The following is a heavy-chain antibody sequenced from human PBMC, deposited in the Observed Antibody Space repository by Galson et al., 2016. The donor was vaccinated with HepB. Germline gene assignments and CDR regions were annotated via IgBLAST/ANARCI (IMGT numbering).Heavy chain of an antibody. D-gene: IGHD1-26*01. Sequence: SLRLSCEASGFTFSDYYMTWVRQAPGQGLESVSFISRNGSSFYYAQSLKGRFTITRDNAKNSLFLQMNSLGAEDTAFYYCVRDYSGALNVDAFFIRGQGTSVTVSS. CDR1: GFTFSDYY. V-gene: IGHV3-11*04. CDR3: VRDYSGALNVDAFFI. CDR2: ISRNGSSF. J-gene: IGHJ3*02.